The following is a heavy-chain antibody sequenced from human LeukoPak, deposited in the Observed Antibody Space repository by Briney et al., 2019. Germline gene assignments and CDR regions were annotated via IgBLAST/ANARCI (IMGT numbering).Heavy chain of an antibody. CDR3: ARAYLDTSGYYSVDY. J-gene: IGHJ4*02. D-gene: IGHD3-22*01. Sequence: ASVKVSCKASGYTFSTYYIHWVRQAPGQGLEWMGIIDPSTATTTYAQQFQGRVTMTRDTSTSTVYMDLNSLIFEDTAVYYCARAYLDTSGYYSVDYWGQGALVTISS. CDR1: GYTFSTYY. V-gene: IGHV1-46*01. CDR2: IDPSTATT.